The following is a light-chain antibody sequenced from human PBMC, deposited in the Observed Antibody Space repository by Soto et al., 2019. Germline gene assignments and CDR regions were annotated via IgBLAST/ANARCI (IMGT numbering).Light chain of an antibody. CDR2: DVT. CDR1: ISDVGGYNY. V-gene: IGLV2-11*01. J-gene: IGLJ2*01. Sequence: QSALTQPRSVSGSPGQSVTISCTGTISDVGGYNYVSWYQHHPGKAPKLLISDVTKRPSWVPDRFSGSKSGNTASLTISDLQAEDEADYYCSSYAGDNNLVFGGGTKVTV. CDR3: SSYAGDNNLV.